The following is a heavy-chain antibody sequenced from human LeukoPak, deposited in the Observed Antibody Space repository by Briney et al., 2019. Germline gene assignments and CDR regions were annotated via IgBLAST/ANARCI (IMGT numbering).Heavy chain of an antibody. Sequence: PSETLSLTCAVYGGSFSGYYWSWIRQPPGKGLEWIGEINHSGSTNYNPSLKSRITISVDTSKNQFSLKLSSVTAADTAVYYCARASPLGLNWFDPWGQGSLVTVSS. J-gene: IGHJ5*02. CDR3: ARASPLGLNWFDP. CDR2: INHSGST. CDR1: GGSFSGYY. D-gene: IGHD3/OR15-3a*01. V-gene: IGHV4-34*01.